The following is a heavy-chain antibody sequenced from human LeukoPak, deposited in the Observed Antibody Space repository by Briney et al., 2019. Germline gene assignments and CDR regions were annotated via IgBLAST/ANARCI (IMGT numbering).Heavy chain of an antibody. CDR1: GFTFSSYA. Sequence: GGSQRLSCAASGFTFSSYAMSWVRQAPGKGLEWVSAISGSGGSTYYADSVKGRFTISRDNSKNPLYLQMNSLRAEDTAVYYCAKAPYSSMSYYYYYGMDVWGQGTTVTVSS. CDR3: AKAPYSSMSYYYYYGMDV. D-gene: IGHD6-13*01. V-gene: IGHV3-23*01. CDR2: ISGSGGST. J-gene: IGHJ6*02.